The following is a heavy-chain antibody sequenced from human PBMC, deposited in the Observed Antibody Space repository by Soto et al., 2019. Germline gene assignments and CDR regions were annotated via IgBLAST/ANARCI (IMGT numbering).Heavy chain of an antibody. CDR1: GFTFSSYA. CDR3: ARDLLGPTSSSWFFYFDY. Sequence: GGSLALSCAASGFTFSSYAMHWVRQAPGKGLEWVAVISYDGSNKYYADSVKGRFTISRDNSKNTLYLQMNSLRAEDTAVYYCARDLLGPTSSSWFFYFDYWGQGTLVTVSS. CDR2: ISYDGSNK. V-gene: IGHV3-30-3*01. D-gene: IGHD6-13*01. J-gene: IGHJ4*02.